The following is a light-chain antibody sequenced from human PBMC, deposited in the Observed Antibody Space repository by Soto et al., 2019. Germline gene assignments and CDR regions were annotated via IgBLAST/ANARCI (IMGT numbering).Light chain of an antibody. V-gene: IGLV2-14*01. CDR2: EVT. CDR3: SSYRSVGTVV. J-gene: IGLJ1*01. Sequence: QSALTQPPSGSGSPGQSITISCTGTSSYIGGYNYVSWYQQHPGKAPKVMIYEVTNRPSGVSTRFSGSKTGNTASLTISGLQPEDEADYYCSSYRSVGTVVFGTGTTVTV. CDR1: SSYIGGYNY.